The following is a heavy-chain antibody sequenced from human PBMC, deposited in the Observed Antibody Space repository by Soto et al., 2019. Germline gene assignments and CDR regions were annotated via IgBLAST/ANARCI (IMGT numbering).Heavy chain of an antibody. CDR3: ATVKRYCSSTSCYRRGLTYGMDV. V-gene: IGHV1-24*01. CDR1: GYTLTELS. CDR2: FDPEDGET. Sequence: ASVKVSCKVSGYTLTELSMHWVRQAPGKGLEWMGGFDPEDGETIYAQKFQGRVTMTEDTSTDTAYMELSSLRSEDTAVYYCATVKRYCSSTSCYRRGLTYGMDVWGQGTTVTVSS. D-gene: IGHD2-2*02. J-gene: IGHJ6*02.